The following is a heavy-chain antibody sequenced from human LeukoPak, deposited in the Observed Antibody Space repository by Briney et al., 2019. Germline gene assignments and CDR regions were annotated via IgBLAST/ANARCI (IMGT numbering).Heavy chain of an antibody. CDR1: GGTFSSYA. Sequence: GSSVKVSCKASGGTFSSYAISWVRQAPGQGLEWMGGIIPIFGTANYAQKFQGRVTITADESTSTAYMELSSLRSEDTAVYYCARETPYSSGWYNWFGPWGQGTLVTVSS. J-gene: IGHJ5*02. D-gene: IGHD6-19*01. V-gene: IGHV1-69*01. CDR2: IIPIFGTA. CDR3: ARETPYSSGWYNWFGP.